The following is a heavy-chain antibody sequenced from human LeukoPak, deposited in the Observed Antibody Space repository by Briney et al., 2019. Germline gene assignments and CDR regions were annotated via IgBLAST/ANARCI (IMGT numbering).Heavy chain of an antibody. CDR2: IYIGGGA. J-gene: IGHJ5*02. D-gene: IGHD3-10*02. Sequence: GGALRLSCAASGFTVTSNYMGWVRQAPGKGLEWGSIIYIGGGAYYADSVKGRLTISRDNSRNTLFLQMNSLRAEDKAMYYCARVFPPNWFDPWGQGTLVTVSS. CDR3: ARVFPPNWFDP. V-gene: IGHV3-66*01. CDR1: GFTVTSNY.